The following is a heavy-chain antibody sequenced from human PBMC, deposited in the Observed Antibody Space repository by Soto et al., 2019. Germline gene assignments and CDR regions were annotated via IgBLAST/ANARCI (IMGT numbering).Heavy chain of an antibody. CDR3: AHGFGIGEFENDAFDI. CDR2: IYWDDDK. CDR1: GFSLSTSGVG. D-gene: IGHD3-10*01. V-gene: IGHV2-5*02. J-gene: IGHJ3*02. Sequence: SGPTLVKPTQTLTLTCTFSGFSLSTSGVGVGWIRQPPGKALEWLALIYWDDDKRYSPSLKSRLTITKDTSKNQVVLTMTNMDPVDTATYYCAHGFGIGEFENDAFDIWGQGTMVTVSS.